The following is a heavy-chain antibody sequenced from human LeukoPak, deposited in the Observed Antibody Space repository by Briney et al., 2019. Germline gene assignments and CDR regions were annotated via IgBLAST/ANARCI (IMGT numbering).Heavy chain of an antibody. D-gene: IGHD1-14*01. CDR2: INHGGDT. V-gene: IGHV4-34*01. Sequence: SETLSLTCAVYGPSISSYYWTWIRQSPGKGLEWIGEINHGGDTKYNPSLKSRVSISVDAPKKHFSLKVISVIAADTAVYYCALRHPTGYYMDVWGKGTTVTISS. J-gene: IGHJ6*03. CDR1: GPSISSYY. CDR3: ALRHPTGYYMDV.